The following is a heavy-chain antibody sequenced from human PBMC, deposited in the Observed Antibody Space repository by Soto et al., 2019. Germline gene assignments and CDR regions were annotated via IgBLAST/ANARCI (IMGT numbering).Heavy chain of an antibody. Sequence: GESLKISCAATGITVSSNYMSWVRQAPGKGLEWVSVIFSAGRTYYADSVKGRFTISRDTSKNTLYLQMNSLRAEDAAVYYCAREERYSSGWSYFDYWGQGTLVTVSS. D-gene: IGHD6-13*01. CDR2: IFSAGRT. CDR3: AREERYSSGWSYFDY. J-gene: IGHJ4*02. CDR1: GITVSSNY. V-gene: IGHV3-66*01.